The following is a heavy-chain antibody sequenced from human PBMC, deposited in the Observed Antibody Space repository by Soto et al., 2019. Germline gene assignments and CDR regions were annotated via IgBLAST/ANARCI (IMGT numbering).Heavy chain of an antibody. J-gene: IGHJ6*02. Sequence: PSETLSLTCTVPGGSASSGSYYWGWIRRPPGKGLEWIGSIYYSGSTYYNPSLKSRVTISVDTSKNQFSLKLSSVTAADTAVYYCARHVSSGWTEYYYYYYGMDVWGQGTTVTVSS. V-gene: IGHV4-39*01. CDR2: IYYSGST. CDR1: GGSASSGSYY. CDR3: ARHVSSGWTEYYYYYYGMDV. D-gene: IGHD6-19*01.